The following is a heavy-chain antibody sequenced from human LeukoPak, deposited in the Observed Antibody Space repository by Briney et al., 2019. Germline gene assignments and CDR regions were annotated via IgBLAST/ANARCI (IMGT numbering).Heavy chain of an antibody. CDR3: AVLTTVVRDY. D-gene: IGHD2-15*01. CDR1: GFTFSTHG. V-gene: IGHV3-23*01. Sequence: GGSLRLSCAASGFTFSTHGMNWVRQAPGKGLEWVSGIVPTGGSTYYADSVKGRFTISRDNSKNMLYLEMNSLRAEDTALYYCAVLTTVVRDYWGQGTLVTVSS. CDR2: IVPTGGST. J-gene: IGHJ4*02.